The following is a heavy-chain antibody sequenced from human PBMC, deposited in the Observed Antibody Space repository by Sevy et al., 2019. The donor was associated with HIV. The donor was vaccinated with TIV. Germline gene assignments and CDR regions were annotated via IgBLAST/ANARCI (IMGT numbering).Heavy chain of an antibody. Sequence: GGSLSLSCAASGFNFSDHYMAWVRQAPGKGLEWLSYISSSTSTIYYAGSVKGRFTISRDNAKNSLHLQMNSLRVDDTAIYYCARVTINYDGDYWGQGTLVTVSS. CDR3: ARVTINYDGDY. J-gene: IGHJ4*02. CDR2: ISSSTSTI. D-gene: IGHD3-16*01. V-gene: IGHV3-11*01. CDR1: GFNFSDHY.